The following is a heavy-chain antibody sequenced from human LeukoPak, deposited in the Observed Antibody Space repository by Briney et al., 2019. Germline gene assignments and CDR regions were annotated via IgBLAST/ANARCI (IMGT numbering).Heavy chain of an antibody. Sequence: ASVKVSCKASGYTFTGYYMHWVRQAPGQGLEWMGWINPNSGGTNYAQKFQGRVTMTRDTSISTAYMELSRLRSDDTAVYYCARDLPPLGGGCYGLSHWGQGTLVTVSS. CDR1: GYTFTGYY. D-gene: IGHD1-26*01. J-gene: IGHJ4*02. V-gene: IGHV1-2*02. CDR2: INPNSGGT. CDR3: ARDLPPLGGGCYGLSH.